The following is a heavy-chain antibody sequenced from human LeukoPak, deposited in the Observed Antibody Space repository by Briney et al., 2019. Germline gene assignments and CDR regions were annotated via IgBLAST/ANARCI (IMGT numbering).Heavy chain of an antibody. J-gene: IGHJ4*02. Sequence: SETLSLTCTVSGDSISNYYWSWIRQSPGKELEWIGYMYNRGSTIYNPSLKSRVTILTDTSKNQFSLRLTSVTAADTAVYYCARAEKAVTGTLDSWGQGTLITVSS. CDR3: ARAEKAVTGTLDS. CDR1: GDSISNYY. V-gene: IGHV4-59*01. D-gene: IGHD6-19*01. CDR2: MYNRGST.